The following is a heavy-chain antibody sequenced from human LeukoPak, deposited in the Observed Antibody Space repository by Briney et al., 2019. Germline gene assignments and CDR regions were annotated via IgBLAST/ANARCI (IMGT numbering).Heavy chain of an antibody. CDR3: ARGGSRIANWFDP. D-gene: IGHD2-15*01. V-gene: IGHV4-61*05. CDR2: IYYSGST. Sequence: NSSETLSLTCTVSGGSISSSSYYWGWIRQPPGKGLEWIGYIYYSGSTNYNPSLKSRVTISVDTSKNQFSLKLSSVTAADTAVYYCARGGSRIANWFDPWGQGTLVTVSS. J-gene: IGHJ5*02. CDR1: GGSISSSSYY.